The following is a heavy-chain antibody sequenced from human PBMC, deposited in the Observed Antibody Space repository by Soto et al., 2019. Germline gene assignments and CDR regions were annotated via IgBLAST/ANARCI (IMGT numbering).Heavy chain of an antibody. D-gene: IGHD2-2*01. Sequence: PGGSLRLSCVASGFTLSSYHMDWVRQAPGKGLEWISYIHASSISNIYYADSVKGRFTISRDDAKNTLYLQMDSLRVEDTGIYYCVRGTTAWRGMDYWGQGALVTVSS. CDR3: VRGTTAWRGMDY. CDR1: GFTLSSYH. CDR2: IHASSISNI. J-gene: IGHJ4*02. V-gene: IGHV3-21*05.